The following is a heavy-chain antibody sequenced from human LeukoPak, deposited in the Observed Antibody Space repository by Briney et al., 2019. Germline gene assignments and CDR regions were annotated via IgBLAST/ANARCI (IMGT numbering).Heavy chain of an antibody. J-gene: IGHJ4*02. D-gene: IGHD6-13*01. CDR2: ISYDGSNK. CDR1: GFTFSSYA. CDR3: ASPAAGIRARSCFDY. V-gene: IGHV3-30*04. Sequence: GGSLRLSCAASGFTFSSYAMHWVRQAPGKGLEWVAVISYDGSNKYYADSVKGRFTISRDNSKNTLYLQMNSLRAEDTAGYYCASPAAGIRARSCFDYWGQGTLVTVSS.